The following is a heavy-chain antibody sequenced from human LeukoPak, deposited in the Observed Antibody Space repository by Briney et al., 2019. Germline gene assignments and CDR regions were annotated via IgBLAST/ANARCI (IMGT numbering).Heavy chain of an antibody. CDR3: ARYSNYVNYFDY. J-gene: IGHJ4*02. CDR1: GYTFTSYY. D-gene: IGHD4-11*01. CDR2: INPSGGST. V-gene: IGHV1-46*03. Sequence: ASVKVSCKASGYTFTSYYMHRVRQAPGQGLEWMGIINPSGGSTSYAQKFQGRVTMTRDTSTSTVYMELSSLRSEDTAEYYCARYSNYVNYFDYWGQGTLVTVSS.